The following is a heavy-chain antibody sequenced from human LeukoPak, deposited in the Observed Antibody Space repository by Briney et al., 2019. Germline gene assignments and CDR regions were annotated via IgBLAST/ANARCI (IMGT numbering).Heavy chain of an antibody. CDR3: AKVATGGSGSPDY. J-gene: IGHJ4*02. Sequence: GRSLRLSCAASGFTFSSYGMHWVRQAPGKGLEWVAVISYDGSNKYYADSGKGRFTISRDNSKNTLYLQMNSLRAEDTAVYYCAKVATGGSGSPDYWGQGTLVTVSS. CDR1: GFTFSSYG. V-gene: IGHV3-30*18. D-gene: IGHD3-10*01. CDR2: ISYDGSNK.